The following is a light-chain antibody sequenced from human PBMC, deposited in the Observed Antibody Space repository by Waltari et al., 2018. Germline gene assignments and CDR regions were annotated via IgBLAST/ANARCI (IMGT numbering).Light chain of an antibody. J-gene: IGKJ4*01. V-gene: IGKV1-9*01. CDR3: LQLSSYPLT. Sequence: DHQLTQSPSFLSASVGDRVTITCRASQCIDTYLAWYQQRPGKAPNLLIYAASTLQSGIPSRFSGSGSGTEFTLTISSLQPEDFATYYCLQLSSYPLTFGGGTKVEIK. CDR1: QCIDTY. CDR2: AAS.